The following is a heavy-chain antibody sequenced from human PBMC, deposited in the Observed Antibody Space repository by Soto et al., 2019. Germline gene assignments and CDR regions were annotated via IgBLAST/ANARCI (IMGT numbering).Heavy chain of an antibody. D-gene: IGHD1-1*01. J-gene: IGHJ4*02. V-gene: IGHV4-30-2*01. Sequence: TLSLTCTVSGGTISSGCYSWSWIRQPPGKGLEWIGYIYHSGSTYYNPSLKSRVTISVDRSKNQFSLKLSSVTAADTAVYYCAAKPYNWNIWMVYWGPGIMVTVSS. CDR2: IYHSGST. CDR1: GGTISSGCYS. CDR3: AAKPYNWNIWMVY.